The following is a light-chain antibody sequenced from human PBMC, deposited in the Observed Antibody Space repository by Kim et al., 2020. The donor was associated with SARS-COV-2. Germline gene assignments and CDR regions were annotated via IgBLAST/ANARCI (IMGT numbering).Light chain of an antibody. Sequence: GQRVTMSCSGSSSNIGSNSVYWYQQLPGTPPKLLIYRNNQRPSGVPDRFSGSKSGTSASLAISGLRSEDEADYYCAAWDDSLSGRVFGGGTQLTVL. J-gene: IGLJ3*02. V-gene: IGLV1-47*01. CDR3: AAWDDSLSGRV. CDR1: SSNIGSNS. CDR2: RNN.